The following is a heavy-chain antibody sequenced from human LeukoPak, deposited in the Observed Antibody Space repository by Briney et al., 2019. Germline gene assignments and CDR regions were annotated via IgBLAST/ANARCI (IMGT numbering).Heavy chain of an antibody. CDR3: ARGKLTHGDYVAVDF. CDR2: MNPKSAST. Sequence: ASVKVSCKASGYTFTAYDLNWVRQGTGQGLEWVGWMNPKSASTGYAQKFQGRVTMTRDTSINTAYMELSRLRSEDTAIYYCARGKLTHGDYVAVDFWGQGTLVTVSS. CDR1: GYTFTAYD. V-gene: IGHV1-8*01. J-gene: IGHJ4*02. D-gene: IGHD4-17*01.